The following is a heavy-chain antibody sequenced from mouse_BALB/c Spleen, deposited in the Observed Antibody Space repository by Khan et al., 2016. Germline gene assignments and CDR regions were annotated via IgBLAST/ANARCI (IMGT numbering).Heavy chain of an antibody. CDR1: GFTFSTYG. CDR3: ARENYRYYFDY. CDR2: INSNGGST. V-gene: IGHV5-6-3*01. D-gene: IGHD2-14*01. Sequence: EVELVESGGGLVQPGGSLTLSCAASGFTFSTYGMSWVRQTPDKRLELVATINSNGGSTYYPDSVKGRFTISRDNAKNTLYLQMSSLKSEDTAMSYCARENYRYYFDYWGQGTTLTVSS. J-gene: IGHJ2*01.